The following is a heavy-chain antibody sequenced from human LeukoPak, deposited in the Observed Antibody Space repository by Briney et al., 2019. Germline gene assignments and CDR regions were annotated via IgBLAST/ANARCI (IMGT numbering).Heavy chain of an antibody. V-gene: IGHV3-74*03. Sequence: PGGSLRLSCAASGFIFSNYWMHWVRQAPGPGLAGVTRVNNDVSSTTYADSVKARFTISRDNAKNTLYLPMNSLRDEDTAVYYCAKGGLRVTDYWGQGTLVTVSS. CDR1: GFIFSNYW. CDR2: VNNDVSST. J-gene: IGHJ4*02. CDR3: AKGGLRVTDY. D-gene: IGHD5/OR15-5a*01.